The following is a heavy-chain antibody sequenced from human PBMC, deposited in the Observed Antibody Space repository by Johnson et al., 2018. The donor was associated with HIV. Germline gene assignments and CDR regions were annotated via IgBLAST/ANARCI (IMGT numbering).Heavy chain of an antibody. J-gene: IGHJ3*02. D-gene: IGHD6-13*01. CDR1: GFTFSSYA. CDR3: ARGRAAAGTAYDFDI. Sequence: QVQLVESGGGVVQPGRSLRLSCAASGFTFSSYAMHWVRQAPGKGLEWVAVISYDGGNKYYADSVKGRFTISRDNSKNTLYLQMSSLRVEDTALYYCARGRAAAGTAYDFDIWGQGTMVTVSS. V-gene: IGHV3-30-3*01. CDR2: ISYDGGNK.